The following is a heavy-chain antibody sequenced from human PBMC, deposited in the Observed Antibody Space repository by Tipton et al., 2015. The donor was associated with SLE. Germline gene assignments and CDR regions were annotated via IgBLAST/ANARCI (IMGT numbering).Heavy chain of an antibody. CDR2: IYYSGST. Sequence: TLSLTCTVSGGSISSSNHYLGWIRQPPGKGLEWIGIIYYSGSTYYNPSLKSRVTILVDTSKNQFSLQLTSVTAADTAAYFCVRHHRLVAAGTGHFHHWGQGTLVTVFS. V-gene: IGHV4-39*07. CDR1: GGSISSSNHY. D-gene: IGHD2-15*01. CDR3: VRHHRLVAAGTGHFHH. J-gene: IGHJ1*01.